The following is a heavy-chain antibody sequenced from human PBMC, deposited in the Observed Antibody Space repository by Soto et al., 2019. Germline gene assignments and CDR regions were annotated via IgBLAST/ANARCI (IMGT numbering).Heavy chain of an antibody. CDR2: IWYDGSNK. CDR1: GFTFSSYG. CDR3: ARGEGKYQLLSPLFDY. D-gene: IGHD2-2*01. Sequence: PGGSLRLSCAASGFTFSSYGMHWVRQAPGKGLEWVAVIWYDGSNKYYADSVKGRFTISRDNSKNTLYLQMNSLRAEDTAVYYCARGEGKYQLLSPLFDYWGQGTLVTVPQ. J-gene: IGHJ4*02. V-gene: IGHV3-33*01.